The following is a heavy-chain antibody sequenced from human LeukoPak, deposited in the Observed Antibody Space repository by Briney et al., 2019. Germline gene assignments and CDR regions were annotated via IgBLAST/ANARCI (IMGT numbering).Heavy chain of an antibody. Sequence: ASVKVSCKASGYTFTTYGISWVRQAPGQGLEWMGGIIPIFGTANYAQKFQGRVTITADESTSTAYIELSSLRSEDTAVYYCARAAHYDILVPTFDYWGQGTLVTVSS. D-gene: IGHD3-9*01. CDR2: IIPIFGTA. CDR1: GYTFTTYG. CDR3: ARAAHYDILVPTFDY. V-gene: IGHV1-69*13. J-gene: IGHJ4*02.